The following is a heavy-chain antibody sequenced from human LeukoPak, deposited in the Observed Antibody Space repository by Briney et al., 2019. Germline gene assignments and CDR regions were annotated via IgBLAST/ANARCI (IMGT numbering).Heavy chain of an antibody. J-gene: IGHJ3*02. Sequence: GGSLRLSCAASGFTFSDYYMSWIRQAPGKGLEWVAYIQYDGSNEQYADSVKGRFSISRDSSKNSLYLQMNSLRAEDTAVYYCARDLPHKNAFDIWGQGTMVTVSS. CDR1: GFTFSDYY. CDR2: IQYDGSNE. V-gene: IGHV3-11*04. CDR3: ARDLPHKNAFDI.